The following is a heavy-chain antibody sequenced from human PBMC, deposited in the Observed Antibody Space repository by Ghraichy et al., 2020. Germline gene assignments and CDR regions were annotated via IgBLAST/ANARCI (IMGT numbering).Heavy chain of an antibody. CDR2: ISGSGATT. Sequence: GGSLRLSCAASGFTFSSYGMNWVRQAPGKGLEWVSGISGSGATTFYADSVKGRFTISRDNSKNSLYLQMNRLRAEDTALYYCAKGQTYYDYWGQGTLVTVSS. V-gene: IGHV3-23*01. CDR3: AKGQTYYDY. J-gene: IGHJ4*01. CDR1: GFTFSSYG.